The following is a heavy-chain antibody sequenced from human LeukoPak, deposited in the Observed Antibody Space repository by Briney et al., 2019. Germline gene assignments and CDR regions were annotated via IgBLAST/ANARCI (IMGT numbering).Heavy chain of an antibody. CDR2: IYHSGST. J-gene: IGHJ5*02. CDR3: ASHIVVVPAAISRGENWFDP. Sequence: SETLSLTCTVSGYSISSGYYWGWIRQPPGKGLEWTGRIYHSGSTYYNPSLKSRVTISVDTSKNQFSLKLSSVTAADTAVYYCASHIVVVPAAISRGENWFDPWGQGTLVTVSS. D-gene: IGHD2-2*02. V-gene: IGHV4-38-2*02. CDR1: GYSISSGYY.